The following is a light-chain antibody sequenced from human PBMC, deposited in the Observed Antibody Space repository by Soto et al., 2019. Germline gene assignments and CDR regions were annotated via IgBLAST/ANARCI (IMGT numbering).Light chain of an antibody. CDR1: SSGVENYNL. J-gene: IGLJ3*02. CDR3: SSYAGGVV. Sequence: QSALTQPASVSGSPGQSITLSCTRASSGVENYNLVSWYQHHPGKAPKLIIYEGSQRPSGVSDRFSGSKSGNMASLTISGLQAEDEADYYCSSYAGGVVFGGGTKVTVL. V-gene: IGLV2-23*01. CDR2: EGS.